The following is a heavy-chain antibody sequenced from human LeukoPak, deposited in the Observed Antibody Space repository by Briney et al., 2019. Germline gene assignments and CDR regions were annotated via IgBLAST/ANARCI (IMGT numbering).Heavy chain of an antibody. CDR3: ARDLALLWFGELVYAFDI. CDR2: INPNSGGT. D-gene: IGHD3-10*01. V-gene: IGHV1-2*02. J-gene: IGHJ3*02. CDR1: GYTFTGYY. Sequence: GASVKVSCKASGYTFTGYYMHWVRQAPGQGVEWMGWINPNSGGTNYAQKFQGRVTMTRDTSISTAYIELSRLRSDDTVVYYCARDLALLWFGELVYAFDIWGQGTMVTVSS.